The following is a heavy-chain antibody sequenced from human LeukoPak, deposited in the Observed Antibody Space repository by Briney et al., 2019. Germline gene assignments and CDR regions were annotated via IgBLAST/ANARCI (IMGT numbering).Heavy chain of an antibody. Sequence: GGSLRLSCAASGFTFSRCDMHWVRRAPGKGLEWVAFVFYDESLKYYADSVRGRVTISRDNSRNTLYLQMNNLRAEDSAVYYCAKRSMVRGVQFDAFDLWGQGTIITVSS. CDR3: AKRSMVRGVQFDAFDL. CDR2: VFYDESLK. D-gene: IGHD3-10*01. J-gene: IGHJ3*01. CDR1: GFTFSRCD. V-gene: IGHV3-30*02.